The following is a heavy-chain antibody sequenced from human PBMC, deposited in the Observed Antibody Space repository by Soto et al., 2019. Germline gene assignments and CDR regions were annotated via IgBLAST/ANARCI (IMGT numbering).Heavy chain of an antibody. CDR2: SKNKANNDTS. Sequence: GGALRLFCEASGFIFRDYYIDWVRQAPWKGLEWVGRSKNKANNDTSEYAASVKGRFIISRDESKNSLYLQMNSLKTEDTAVYYCTRLDFYGSGANDYWGPGTLVTVCS. D-gene: IGHD3-10*01. J-gene: IGHJ4*02. V-gene: IGHV3-72*01. CDR1: GFIFRDYY. CDR3: TRLDFYGSGANDY.